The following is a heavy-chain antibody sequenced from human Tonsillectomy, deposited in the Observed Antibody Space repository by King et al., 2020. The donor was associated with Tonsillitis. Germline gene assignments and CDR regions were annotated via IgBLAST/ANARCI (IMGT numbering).Heavy chain of an antibody. J-gene: IGHJ3*02. CDR1: GYTFTNYW. V-gene: IGHV5-51*03. Sequence: VQLVESGAEVKKPGESLKISCKDSGYTFTNYWIAWVRQMPGKGLEWMGIIDPGDSDTRYSPSFQGQVTISADESISTAYLQWSSLKASDTAMYYGASLGYSSSWYEDACDIWGQGTMVTVSS. CDR2: IDPGDSDT. CDR3: ASLGYSSSWYEDACDI. D-gene: IGHD6-13*01.